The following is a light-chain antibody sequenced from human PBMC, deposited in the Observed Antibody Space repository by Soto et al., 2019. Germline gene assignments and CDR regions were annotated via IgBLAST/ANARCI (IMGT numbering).Light chain of an antibody. CDR1: SSDVGGYNY. CDR2: EVI. J-gene: IGLJ2*01. CDR3: NSYAGSNIVV. Sequence: QSVLTQPPSASGSPGQSVTISCTGTSSDVGGYNYVSWYQQHPGKAPKLMIYEVIKRPSGVPDSFSGSKSGNTASLTVSGLQAEDEADYYCNSYAGSNIVVFGGGTKLTVL. V-gene: IGLV2-8*01.